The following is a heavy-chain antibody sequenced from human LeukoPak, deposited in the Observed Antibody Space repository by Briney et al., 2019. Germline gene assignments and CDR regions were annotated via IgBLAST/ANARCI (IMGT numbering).Heavy chain of an antibody. CDR3: ARRKGAYFYYYYMDV. J-gene: IGHJ6*03. CDR1: GGSISSSSYY. D-gene: IGHD4/OR15-4a*01. Sequence: SETLSLTCTVSGGSISSSSYYWGWIRQPPGKGREWIGSIYYSGSTYYNPSLKSRVTISVDTSKNQFSLKLSSVTAADTAVYYCARRKGAYFYYYYMDVWGKGTTVTVSS. V-gene: IGHV4-39*01. CDR2: IYYSGST.